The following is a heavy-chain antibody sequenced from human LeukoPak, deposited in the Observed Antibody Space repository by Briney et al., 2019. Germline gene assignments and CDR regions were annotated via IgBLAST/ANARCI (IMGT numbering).Heavy chain of an antibody. CDR1: GDSLSNYY. Sequence: SETLSLTCTVSGDSLSNYYWTWIRQPPGKGLEWIGYVYYSGSTNYSPSLKSRVTISVDTSKNQFSLMLTSVTAADTAVYYCARHRYQLHDFDYWGQGTLVTVSS. V-gene: IGHV4-59*08. D-gene: IGHD2-2*01. J-gene: IGHJ4*02. CDR2: VYYSGST. CDR3: ARHRYQLHDFDY.